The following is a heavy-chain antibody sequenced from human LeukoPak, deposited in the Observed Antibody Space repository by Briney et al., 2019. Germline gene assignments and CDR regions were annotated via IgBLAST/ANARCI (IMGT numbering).Heavy chain of an antibody. CDR3: ARSPWNYYDY. V-gene: IGHV5-51*01. CDR1: GYTFTSYW. CDR2: VHPGDSDT. J-gene: IGHJ4*02. D-gene: IGHD5-12*01. Sequence: GESLKISCKGSGYTFTSYWIGWVRQMPGKGLEWMGIVHPGDSDTRYSPSFQGQITISVDKSICTAYLQWSSLKASDTAMYYCARSPWNYYDYWGQGTLVTVSS.